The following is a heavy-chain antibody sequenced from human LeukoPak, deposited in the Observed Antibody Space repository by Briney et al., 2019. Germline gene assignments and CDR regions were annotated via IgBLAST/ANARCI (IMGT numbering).Heavy chain of an antibody. CDR3: ARVSSSSWLRYYFDY. J-gene: IGHJ4*02. V-gene: IGHV4-34*01. CDR2: INHSGST. CDR1: GGSFSGYY. D-gene: IGHD6-13*01. Sequence: PSETLSLTCAVYGGSFSGYYWSWIRQPPGKGLEWIGEINHSGSTNYNPSLKSRVTISVDTSKNQFSLKLSSVTAADTAVYYCARVSSSSWLRYYFDYWGQGTLVTASS.